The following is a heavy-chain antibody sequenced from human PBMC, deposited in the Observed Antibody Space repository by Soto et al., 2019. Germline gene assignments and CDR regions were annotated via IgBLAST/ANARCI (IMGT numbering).Heavy chain of an antibody. Sequence: ASVKVSCKASGYTFTSYGISWVRQAPGQGLEWMGWISAYNGNTNYAQKLQGRVTMTTDTSTSTAYMELRSLRSDDTAVYYCARAPPLAYDILTEYWGQGTLVTVSS. CDR3: ARAPPLAYDILTEY. CDR1: GYTFTSYG. V-gene: IGHV1-18*01. J-gene: IGHJ4*02. CDR2: ISAYNGNT. D-gene: IGHD3-9*01.